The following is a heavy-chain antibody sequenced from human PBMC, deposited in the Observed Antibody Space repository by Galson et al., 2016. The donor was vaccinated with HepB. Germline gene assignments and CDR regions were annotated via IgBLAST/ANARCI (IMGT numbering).Heavy chain of an antibody. CDR3: ASQWVAVDY. V-gene: IGHV3-53*01. CDR1: GFIVSNDY. D-gene: IGHD2-15*01. J-gene: IGHJ4*02. CDR2: SYGDGST. Sequence: SLRLSCAASGFIVSNDYMNWVRQAPGKGLEWLSVSYGDGSTYYAESVRGRFTISRDNAKNSLYLQMNSLRDEDTAVYYCASQWVAVDYWGRGTLVTVSS.